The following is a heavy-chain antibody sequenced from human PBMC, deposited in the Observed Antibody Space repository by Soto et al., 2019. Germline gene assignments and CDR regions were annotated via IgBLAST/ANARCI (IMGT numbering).Heavy chain of an antibody. CDR2: IVVGSGNT. D-gene: IGHD3-10*01. CDR1: GQKFTSSA. CDR3: AADPRYRGVIGCLDV. V-gene: IGHV1-58*01. J-gene: IGHJ6*02. Sequence: SEEDPCKASGQKFTSSAVPWVCQARGQQLEGIGWIVVGSGNTNYAQKFQERVTITRDMSTSTAYMELSSLRSEDTAVYYCAADPRYRGVIGCLDVWGQGTTVTVAS.